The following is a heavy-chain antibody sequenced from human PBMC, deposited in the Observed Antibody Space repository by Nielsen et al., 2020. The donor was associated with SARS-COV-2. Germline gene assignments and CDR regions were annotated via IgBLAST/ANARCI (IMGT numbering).Heavy chain of an antibody. Sequence: GESLKISCAASGFTFSSYAMSWVRQAPGKGLEWVSAISGSGGSTYYADSVKGRFTISRDNSKNTLYLQMNSLRAEDTAVYYCTTEGLLAVVVITSYWGQGTLVTVSS. CDR2: ISGSGGST. V-gene: IGHV3-23*01. CDR1: GFTFSSYA. CDR3: TTEGLLAVVVITSY. D-gene: IGHD3-22*01. J-gene: IGHJ4*02.